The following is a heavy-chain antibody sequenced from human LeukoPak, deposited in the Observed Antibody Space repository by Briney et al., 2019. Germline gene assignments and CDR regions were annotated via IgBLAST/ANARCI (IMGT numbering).Heavy chain of an antibody. V-gene: IGHV3-23*01. D-gene: IGHD3-22*01. CDR1: GITLRNYA. CDR3: AKRGVVSRVILVGFHKEAYYFDS. J-gene: IGHJ4*02. CDR2: ISGSGGGT. Sequence: GGSLRLSCAVSGITLRNYAMTWVRQAPGKGLEWVAGISGSGGGTNYADSVKGRFTISRDNYKNTLYLQMNSLGAEDTAVYFCAKRGVVSRVILVGFHKEAYYFDSWGQGALVTVSS.